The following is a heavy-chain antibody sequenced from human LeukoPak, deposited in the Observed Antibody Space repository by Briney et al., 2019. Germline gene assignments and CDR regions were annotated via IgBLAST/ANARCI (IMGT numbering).Heavy chain of an antibody. D-gene: IGHD6-13*01. CDR2: RSKANSYAT. CDR3: TRHTIAAAGTAGDY. J-gene: IGHJ4*02. CDR1: GSTFSGSA. Sequence: GGSLKLSCAASGSTFSGSAIHWVRQASGKGLEWVGHRSKANSYATAYAASVKGRFTISRDDSKNTAYLQMNSLKSEDTAVYYCTRHTIAAAGTAGDYWGQGTLVTVSS. V-gene: IGHV3-73*01.